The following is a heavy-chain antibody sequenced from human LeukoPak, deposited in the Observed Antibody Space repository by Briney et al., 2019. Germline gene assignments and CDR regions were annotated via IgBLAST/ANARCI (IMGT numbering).Heavy chain of an antibody. CDR2: INPNNGGT. CDR3: ATEGGPVPDSVTIFGVGDHAFHI. J-gene: IGHJ3*02. CDR1: GYTFTDYY. D-gene: IGHD3-3*01. V-gene: IGHV1-2*02. Sequence: ASVKVSCNASGYTFTDYYIHWVRQAPGQGLEWMGWINPNNGGTHNAQKFQGRVTMTRDTSISTAYMELSRLRSDDTAVYYCATEGGPVPDSVTIFGVGDHAFHIWGQGTMVTVSS.